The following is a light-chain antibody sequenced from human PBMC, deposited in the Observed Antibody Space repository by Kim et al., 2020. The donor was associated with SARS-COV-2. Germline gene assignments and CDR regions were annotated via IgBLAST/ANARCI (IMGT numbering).Light chain of an antibody. J-gene: IGKJ5*01. CDR1: QSVSGSH. V-gene: IGKV3-20*01. CDR3: QQYGRSPNT. Sequence: EIMLTQSPGTLSLSPGERATLSCRASQSVSGSHLAWYQQKPGQAPRLLIYGASSRATGVPDRFSGSGSGTDFTLTISRLEPEDFAVYYCQQYGRSPNTFGQGTRLEIK. CDR2: GAS.